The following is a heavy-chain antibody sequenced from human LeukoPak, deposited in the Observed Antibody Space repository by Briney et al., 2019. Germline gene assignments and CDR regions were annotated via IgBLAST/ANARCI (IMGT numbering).Heavy chain of an antibody. V-gene: IGHV4-61*02. CDR2: IYTSGST. Sequence: PSQTLSLTCAVSGASISSSGYSWWWVRQPPGKGLEWIGRIYTSGSTNYNPSLKSRVTISVDTSKNQFSLKLSSVTAADTAVYYCARGGYHYGGNSFDYWGQGTLVTVSS. CDR3: ARGGYHYGGNSFDY. J-gene: IGHJ4*02. D-gene: IGHD4-17*01. CDR1: GASISSSGYS.